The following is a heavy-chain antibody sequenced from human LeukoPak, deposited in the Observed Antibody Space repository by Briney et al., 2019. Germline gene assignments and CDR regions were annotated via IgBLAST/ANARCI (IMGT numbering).Heavy chain of an antibody. CDR3: ARAMSSSWYDYYYYGMDV. Sequence: PSGTLSLTCAVSGDPISSDKWWSWVRQPPGKGLEWIGYIYYSGSTYYNPSLKSRVTISVDTSKNQFSLKLSSVTAADTAVYYCARAMSSSWYDYYYYGMDVWGQGTTVTVSS. D-gene: IGHD6-13*01. V-gene: IGHV4-30-4*01. CDR2: IYYSGST. CDR1: GDPISSDKW. J-gene: IGHJ6*02.